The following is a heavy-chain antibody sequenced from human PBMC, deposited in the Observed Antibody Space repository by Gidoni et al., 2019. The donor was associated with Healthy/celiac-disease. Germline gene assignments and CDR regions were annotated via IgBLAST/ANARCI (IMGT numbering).Heavy chain of an antibody. CDR3: ARLKRGRYFDL. Sequence: EVQLVESGGGLVQPGGSLRLSCAASGFTFSSYYMHWVRQATGKGLEWVSAIGTAGDTYYPGSVKGRFTISRENAKNSLYLQMNSLRAGDTAVYYCARLKRGRYFDLWGRGTLVTVSS. V-gene: IGHV3-13*04. CDR1: GFTFSSYY. J-gene: IGHJ2*01. CDR2: IGTAGDT.